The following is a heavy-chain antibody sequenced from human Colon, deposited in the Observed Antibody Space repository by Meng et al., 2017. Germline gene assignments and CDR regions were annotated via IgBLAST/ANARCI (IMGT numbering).Heavy chain of an antibody. CDR1: GGSVSSGDYY. Sequence: VQLQRSGPGLGRPSETLSLTCTVSGGSVSSGDYYWSWIRQPPGKGLEWLGYVYYTGNTNYNPSLKNRVTISLDTSNNQFSLKLTSMTAADAAIYYCARVNGDFDEAWFDPWGQGTLVTVSS. CDR3: ARVNGDFDEAWFDP. D-gene: IGHD2-21*02. CDR2: VYYTGNT. V-gene: IGHV4-61*08. J-gene: IGHJ5*02.